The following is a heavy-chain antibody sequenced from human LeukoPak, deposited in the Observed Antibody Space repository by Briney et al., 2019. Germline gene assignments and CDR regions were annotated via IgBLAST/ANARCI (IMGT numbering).Heavy chain of an antibody. CDR2: MNPNSGNT. D-gene: IGHD1-14*01. CDR1: GYTFTSYD. Sequence: ASVKVSCKASGYTFTSYDINWVRQATGQWLEWMGWMNPNSGNTGYAQKFQGRVTITRNTSISAAYMELSSLRSEDTAVYYCARTSRSEAFDIWGQGTMVTVSS. J-gene: IGHJ3*02. CDR3: ARTSRSEAFDI. V-gene: IGHV1-8*03.